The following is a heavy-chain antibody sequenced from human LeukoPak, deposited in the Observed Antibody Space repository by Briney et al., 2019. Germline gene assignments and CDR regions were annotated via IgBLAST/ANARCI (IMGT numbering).Heavy chain of an antibody. Sequence: KVSCKASGYTFTSYGISWVRQMPGKGLEWMGRITPSDSYTNYSPSFRGHVTISADKSITTAYLQWSSLRASDTAMYYCATSSGNNPFDYWGQGTLVTVSS. CDR1: GYTFTSYG. V-gene: IGHV5-10-1*01. D-gene: IGHD1-14*01. CDR3: ATSSGNNPFDY. CDR2: ITPSDSYT. J-gene: IGHJ4*02.